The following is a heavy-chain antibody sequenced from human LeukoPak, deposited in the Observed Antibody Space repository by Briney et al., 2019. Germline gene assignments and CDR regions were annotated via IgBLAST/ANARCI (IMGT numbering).Heavy chain of an antibody. V-gene: IGHV4-61*02. D-gene: IGHD3-10*01. J-gene: IGHJ3*02. CDR2: IYPSGNT. CDR3: ARIYGAFD. CDR1: GESISNSRHY. Sequence: SETLSLTCTVSGESISNSRHYWSWIRQPAGKGLEWIGRIYPSGNTNYNPSLKSRLTISLDTSKNQFSLTLTSVTAPDTAVYYCARIYGAFDMGPRDKGHRLF.